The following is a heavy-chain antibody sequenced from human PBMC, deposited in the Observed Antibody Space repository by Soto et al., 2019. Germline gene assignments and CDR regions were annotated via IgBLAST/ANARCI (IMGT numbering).Heavy chain of an antibody. CDR2: IYYTGSA. CDR3: ASGDYIFNDFEY. CDR1: GDSISSGDYY. D-gene: IGHD4-17*01. Sequence: HVQLQESGPGLVKPSQTLSLTCTVSGDSISSGDYYWSWIRQHPGKGLEWIGYIYYTGSAYYNPSLRSRVSISIATSKTQSPLNLNSVTAADTAVYYCASGDYIFNDFEYWGPAPRVTVSS. V-gene: IGHV4-31*03. J-gene: IGHJ4*02.